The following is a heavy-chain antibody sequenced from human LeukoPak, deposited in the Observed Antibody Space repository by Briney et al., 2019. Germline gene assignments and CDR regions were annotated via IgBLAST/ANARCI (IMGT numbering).Heavy chain of an antibody. CDR2: INAGNGNT. CDR3: ARGRNGYNHIDY. J-gene: IGHJ4*02. D-gene: IGHD5-24*01. Sequence: ASVKVSCKASGYTFTSYAMHWVRQAPGQRLEWMGWINAGNGNTKYSQKFQGRVTITRDTSASTAYMELSSLRSEDTAVYYCARGRNGYNHIDYWGQGTLVTVSS. CDR1: GYTFTSYA. V-gene: IGHV1-3*01.